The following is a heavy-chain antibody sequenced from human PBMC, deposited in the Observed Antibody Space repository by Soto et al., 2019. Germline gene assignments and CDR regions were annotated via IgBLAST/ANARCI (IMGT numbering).Heavy chain of an antibody. V-gene: IGHV3-33*01. CDR1: GFTFSSYG. Sequence: ESVGGVVQPGRSLRLSCAASGFTFSSYGMHWVRQAPGKGLEWVAVIWYDGSNKYYADSVKGRFTISRDNSKNTLYLQMNSLRAEDTAVYYCARAPDAFDIWGQGTMVTVSS. CDR2: IWYDGSNK. J-gene: IGHJ3*02. CDR3: ARAPDAFDI.